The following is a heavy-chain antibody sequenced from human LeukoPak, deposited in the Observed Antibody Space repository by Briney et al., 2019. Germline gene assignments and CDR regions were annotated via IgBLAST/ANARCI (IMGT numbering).Heavy chain of an antibody. D-gene: IGHD3-22*01. J-gene: IGHJ4*02. CDR1: GYTFTGYY. Sequence: ASVKVSCKASGYTFTGYYMHWVRQAPGQGLEWMGWINPNSGGTNYAQKFQGRVTMTRDMSTSTVYMELSSLRSEDTAVYYCAREARRNYYDSSGPIDYWGQGTLVTVSS. V-gene: IGHV1-2*02. CDR2: INPNSGGT. CDR3: AREARRNYYDSSGPIDY.